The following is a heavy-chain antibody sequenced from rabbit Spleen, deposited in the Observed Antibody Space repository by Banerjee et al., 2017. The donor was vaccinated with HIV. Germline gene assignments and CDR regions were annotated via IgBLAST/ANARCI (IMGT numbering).Heavy chain of an antibody. CDR2: AYAGSSGYT. CDR3: ARDAGTSFSTYGMDL. V-gene: IGHV1S40*01. D-gene: IGHD8-1*01. CDR1: GFSFNSGYD. J-gene: IGHJ6*01. Sequence: QSLEESGGGLVKPGASLTLTCKASGFSFNSGYDMCWVRQAPGKGLEWVACAYAGSSGYTYSATWAKGRFTISKTSSTTVTLQMTSLTAADTATYFCARDAGTSFSTYGMDLWGQGTLVTVS.